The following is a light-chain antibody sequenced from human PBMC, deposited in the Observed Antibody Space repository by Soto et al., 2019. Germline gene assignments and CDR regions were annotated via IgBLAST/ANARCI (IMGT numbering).Light chain of an antibody. CDR3: QQYHNWPPQYT. CDR2: GAS. J-gene: IGKJ2*01. V-gene: IGKV3-15*01. CDR1: QSVASN. Sequence: EIVMTQSPASLSVSPGDGATLSCRASQSVASNLAWYQQKPGQGPRLLIHGASTRAVGVPARFSGSGSGTDFPLTISSLQSEDFAVYYCQQYHNWPPQYTFGQGTKLQIK.